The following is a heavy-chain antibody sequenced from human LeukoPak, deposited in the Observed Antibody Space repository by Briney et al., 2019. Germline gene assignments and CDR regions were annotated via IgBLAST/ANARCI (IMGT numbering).Heavy chain of an antibody. CDR1: GYTFTSYD. J-gene: IGHJ5*02. D-gene: IGHD3-22*01. V-gene: IGHV1-8*03. CDR3: ARGLEEYYDSSGYYYHDSWFDP. CDR2: MNPNSGNT. Sequence: GASVKVSCKASGYTFTSYDINWVRQATGQGLEWMGWMNPNSGNTGYAQKFQGRVTITRNTSISTAYMGLSSLRSEDTAVYYCARGLEEYYDSSGYYYHDSWFDPWGQGTLVTVSS.